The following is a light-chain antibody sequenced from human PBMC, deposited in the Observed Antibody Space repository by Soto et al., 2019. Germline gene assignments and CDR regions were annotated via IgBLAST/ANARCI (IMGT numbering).Light chain of an antibody. V-gene: IGKV3-20*01. Sequence: ETVLTQSPGTLSLSPGERAILSCRASQSVSSTYLAWYQQKPGQAPRLLFYGPSSRATGIPDRFSGSGSGTDFTLTISRLEPEDFAVYYCQQYGSSPRTFGQGTKVDIK. J-gene: IGKJ1*01. CDR1: QSVSSTY. CDR3: QQYGSSPRT. CDR2: GPS.